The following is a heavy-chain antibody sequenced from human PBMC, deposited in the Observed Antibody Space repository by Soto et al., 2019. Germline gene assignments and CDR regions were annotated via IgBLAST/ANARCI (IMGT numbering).Heavy chain of an antibody. CDR3: TRDLYYFDSSAYYGHNWFDP. CDR1: GGTFSTYT. D-gene: IGHD3-22*01. CDR2: IIPMFGTT. Sequence: QVQLVQSGAEVKKPGSSVKVSCKASGGTFSTYTMSWVRQAPGQGLEWMGGIIPMFGTTTYAEKFQGRVTIPADESTSTAYMELTSLRSEDTAVYYCTRDLYYFDSSAYYGHNWFDPWGQGTRVTVSS. J-gene: IGHJ5*02. V-gene: IGHV1-69*12.